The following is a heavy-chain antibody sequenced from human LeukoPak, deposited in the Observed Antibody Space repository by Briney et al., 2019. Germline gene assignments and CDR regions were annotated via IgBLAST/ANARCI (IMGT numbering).Heavy chain of an antibody. CDR2: IYYSGST. Sequence: SETLSLTCTVSGGSLSSYYWSWLRQPPGKGLEWIGYIYYSGSTNYNPSLKSRVTISVDTSKNQFSLKLSSVTAADTAVYYCARSYDILTGYSYEFDPWGQGTLVTVSS. J-gene: IGHJ5*02. CDR1: GGSLSSYY. D-gene: IGHD3-9*01. CDR3: ARSYDILTGYSYEFDP. V-gene: IGHV4-59*01.